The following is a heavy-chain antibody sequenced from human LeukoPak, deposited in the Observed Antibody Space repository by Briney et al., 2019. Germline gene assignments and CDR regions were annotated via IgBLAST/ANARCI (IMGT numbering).Heavy chain of an antibody. J-gene: IGHJ6*03. CDR2: INHSGST. D-gene: IGHD3-22*01. V-gene: IGHV4-34*01. CDR1: GGSFSGYY. CDR3: ARGRYDSSGYGYYYYYCMDV. Sequence: PSETLSLTCAVYGGSFSGYYWSWIRQPPRKGLEWIGEINHSGSTNYNPSLKSRVTISVDTSKNQFSLKLSSVTAADTAVYYCARGRYDSSGYGYYYYYCMDVWGKGTTVTVSS.